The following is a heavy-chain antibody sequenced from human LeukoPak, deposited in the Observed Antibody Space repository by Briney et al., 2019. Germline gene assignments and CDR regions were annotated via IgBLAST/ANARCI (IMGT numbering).Heavy chain of an antibody. Sequence: SETLSLTCTVSGCSISDYYWNWIRQPPGKGLEWIGYIYYSGDTNYNPSLKGRVTISVDTSKNQFSLRLSSVTAADTAMYYCARPGGPYRVGSFDYWGQGALVTVSS. D-gene: IGHD3-10*01. CDR2: IYYSGDT. CDR3: ARPGGPYRVGSFDY. J-gene: IGHJ4*02. CDR1: GCSISDYY. V-gene: IGHV4-59*08.